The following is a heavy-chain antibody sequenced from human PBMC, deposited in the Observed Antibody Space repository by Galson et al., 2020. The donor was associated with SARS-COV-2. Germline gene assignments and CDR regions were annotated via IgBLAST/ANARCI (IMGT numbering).Heavy chain of an antibody. D-gene: IGHD6-19*01. CDR2: FDPEYGEP. Sequence: ASVKVSCKVSGYILSELCMHWVRQAPGKGLEWMGGFDPEYGEPIYAQKFEGRVTMTEDTSTDTGYMELSGLRSEATAVYYCVTDLKFSRSPGCFGSWGQGTLVTVSS. J-gene: IGHJ5*01. CDR3: VTDLKFSRSPGCFGS. CDR1: GYILSELC. V-gene: IGHV1-24*01.